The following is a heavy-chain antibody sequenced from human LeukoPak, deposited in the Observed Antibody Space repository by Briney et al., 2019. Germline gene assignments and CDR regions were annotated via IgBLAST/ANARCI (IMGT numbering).Heavy chain of an antibody. D-gene: IGHD3-10*01. CDR1: GYTFTSYG. V-gene: IGHV1-18*01. J-gene: IGHJ4*02. Sequence: ASVKVSCKASGYTFTSYGISWVRQAPGQGLEWMGWISAYNGNTNNAQKLQGRVTMTTDTSTSTAYMELRSLRSDDTAVYYCARANYGSGSYSLGYWGQGTLVTVSS. CDR3: ARANYGSGSYSLGY. CDR2: ISAYNGNT.